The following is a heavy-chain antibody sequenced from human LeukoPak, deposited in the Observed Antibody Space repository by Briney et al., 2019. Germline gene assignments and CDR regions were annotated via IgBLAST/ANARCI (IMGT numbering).Heavy chain of an antibody. CDR3: ASRRGLRFLEWLGNWFDP. J-gene: IGHJ5*02. CDR1: GGSISSSSYY. D-gene: IGHD3-3*01. V-gene: IGHV4-39*01. CDR2: IYYSGST. Sequence: SETLSLTCTVSGGSISSSSYYWGWIRQPPGKGLEWIGSIYYSGSTYYNPSLKSRVTISVDTSKNQFSLKLSSLTAADTAVYYCASRRGLRFLEWLGNWFDPWGQGTLVTVSS.